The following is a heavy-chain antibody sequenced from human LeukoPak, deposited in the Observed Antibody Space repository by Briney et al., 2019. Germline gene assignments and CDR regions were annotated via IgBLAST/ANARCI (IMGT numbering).Heavy chain of an antibody. CDR3: AREEGSSGRYYFYYYMDV. J-gene: IGHJ6*03. Sequence: GGSLRPSCAASGFTFSSTYSMTWVRPAPGKGLEWVSSISSSSSYIYYADSVKGRFTVSRDNAKNSLYLQMNSLRAEDTAVYYCAREEGSSGRYYFYYYMDVWGKGTTVTVSS. V-gene: IGHV3-21*01. D-gene: IGHD1-26*01. CDR1: GFTFSSTYS. CDR2: ISSSSSYI.